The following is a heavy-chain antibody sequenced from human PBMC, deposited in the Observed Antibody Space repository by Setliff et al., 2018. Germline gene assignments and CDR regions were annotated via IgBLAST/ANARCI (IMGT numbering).Heavy chain of an antibody. CDR3: ARERLYYDDLTGFSPEAFDI. V-gene: IGHV4-38-2*02. D-gene: IGHD3-9*01. J-gene: IGHJ3*02. Sequence: SETLSLTCGVSGYSISSGHFWGWIRQPPGKGLEWLGNIFHSGSTYYNPTLNSRVTMSVDTSKNQFSLQLTSVTAADTALYFCARERLYYDDLTGFSPEAFDIWGQGTMVTV. CDR2: IFHSGST. CDR1: GYSISSGHF.